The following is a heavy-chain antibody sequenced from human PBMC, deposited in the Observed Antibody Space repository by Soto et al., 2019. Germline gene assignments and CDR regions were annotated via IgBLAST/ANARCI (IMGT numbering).Heavy chain of an antibody. CDR3: AHGSGWLFDF. CDR2: IYWDDDN. Sequence: QITLKESGPALVKPTQTLTLTCTFSGFSLTSNAVGVGWFLQPPGKALEWLALIYWDDDNHYSPSLKSRLTFTKDTSKNQVVLIITSMDPLDTATYYCAHGSGWLFDFWCQGTLVTVSS. V-gene: IGHV2-5*02. CDR1: GFSLTSNAVG. D-gene: IGHD6-19*01. J-gene: IGHJ4*02.